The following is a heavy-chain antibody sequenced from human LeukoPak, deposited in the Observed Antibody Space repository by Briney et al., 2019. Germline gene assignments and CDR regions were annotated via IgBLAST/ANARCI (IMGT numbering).Heavy chain of an antibody. J-gene: IGHJ5*02. Sequence: ASVKVSCKASGYTFSSYYMHWVRQAPGQGLEWMGMINPSGGSTFYAQKFQGRVTMTSDTSTSTVYMDLRRLRSDDTAVYYCARDIVVVVAATIPWFDPWGQGTLVTVSS. CDR2: INPSGGST. CDR1: GYTFSSYY. V-gene: IGHV1-46*01. D-gene: IGHD2-15*01. CDR3: ARDIVVVVAATIPWFDP.